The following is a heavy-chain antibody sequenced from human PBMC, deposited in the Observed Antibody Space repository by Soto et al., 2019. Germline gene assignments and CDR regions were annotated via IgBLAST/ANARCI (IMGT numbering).Heavy chain of an antibody. CDR1: GFTFSSYA. D-gene: IGHD3-22*01. Sequence: GGSLRLSCAASGFTFSSYAMHWVRQATGKGLEWVAVISYDGSNKYYADSVKGRFTISRDNSKNTLYLQMNSLRAEDTAVYYCAREGYDSSGYSILAGMDVWGQGTTVTVSS. CDR2: ISYDGSNK. CDR3: AREGYDSSGYSILAGMDV. V-gene: IGHV3-30-3*01. J-gene: IGHJ6*02.